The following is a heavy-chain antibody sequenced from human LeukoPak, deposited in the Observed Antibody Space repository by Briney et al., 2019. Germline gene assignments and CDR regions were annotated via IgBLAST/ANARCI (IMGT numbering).Heavy chain of an antibody. Sequence: GASVKVSCKASGYTFTSYYMHWVRQAPGQGLEWMGITNPSGGSTSYAQKFQGRVTMTRDTSTSTVYMELSSLRSEDTAVYYCARDLYGDYVAYWGQGTLVTVSS. J-gene: IGHJ4*02. V-gene: IGHV1-46*01. CDR3: ARDLYGDYVAY. D-gene: IGHD4-17*01. CDR1: GYTFTSYY. CDR2: TNPSGGST.